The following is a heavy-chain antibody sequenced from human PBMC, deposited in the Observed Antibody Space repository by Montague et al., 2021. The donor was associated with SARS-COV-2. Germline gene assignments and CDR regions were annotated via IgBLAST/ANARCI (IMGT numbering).Heavy chain of an antibody. CDR2: VYSGGTTT. CDR3: AKDRVPSSSWYDGMDV. CDR1: GFTFSSYP. J-gene: IGHJ6*02. V-gene: IGHV3-23*03. D-gene: IGHD6-13*01. Sequence: SLRLSCAASGFTFSSYPMTWVRQAPGKGLEWVLVVYSGGTTTYYADSXXGRFTISRDNSKNTLYLEMNSLRAEDTAIYYCAKDRVPSSSWYDGMDVWGQGTTVIVSS.